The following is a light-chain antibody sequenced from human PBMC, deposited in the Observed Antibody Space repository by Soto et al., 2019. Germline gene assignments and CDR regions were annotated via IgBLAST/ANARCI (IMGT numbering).Light chain of an antibody. CDR1: QSVATNH. J-gene: IGKJ3*01. CDR3: QQYGRSPIFT. V-gene: IGKV3-20*01. CDR2: AAS. Sequence: EVVLTQSPGTLSLSAGERATLSCRASQSVATNHLAWYQQRPGQAPRLLIYAASTRAAGTPDRFSGSGSGTDFTLTISRLEPEHFGVFFCQQYGRSPIFTFGPGTTVD.